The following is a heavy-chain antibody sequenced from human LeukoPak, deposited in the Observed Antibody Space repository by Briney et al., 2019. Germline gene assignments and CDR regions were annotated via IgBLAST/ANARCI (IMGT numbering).Heavy chain of an antibody. D-gene: IGHD3-3*01. CDR2: IYYSGST. CDR1: GGSISSHY. V-gene: IGHV4-59*11. CDR3: ARVTYDLWSGSMYYFDY. J-gene: IGHJ4*02. Sequence: PSETLSLTCTVSGGSISSHYWSWIRQPPGKGLEWIGYIYYSGSTNYNPSLKSRVTISVDTSKNQFPLKLSSVTAADTAVYYCARVTYDLWSGSMYYFDYWGQGTLVTVSS.